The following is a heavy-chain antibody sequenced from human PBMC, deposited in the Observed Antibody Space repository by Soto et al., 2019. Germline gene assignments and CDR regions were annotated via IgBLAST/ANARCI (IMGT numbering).Heavy chain of an antibody. J-gene: IGHJ4*02. CDR1: NFSISSGYY. V-gene: IGHV4-38-2*01. CDR2: IYRSGTT. CDR3: ARTHRGSNYSVHNY. D-gene: IGHD1-26*01. Sequence: SETLSLTCVVSNFSISSGYYGGWIRQSPGKGLEWIASIYRSGTTSYNPSLKSRVTISVDPSKNQFSLMLTAVTAADTAVYYWARTHRGSNYSVHNYWGRGSLVPVS.